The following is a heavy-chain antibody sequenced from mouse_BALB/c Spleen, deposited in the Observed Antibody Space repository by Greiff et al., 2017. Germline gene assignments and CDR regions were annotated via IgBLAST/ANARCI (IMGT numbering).Heavy chain of an antibody. J-gene: IGHJ1*01. Sequence: VQLKQSGAELVRPGALVKLSCNASGFNITDYYMHWVKQRPEQGLEWIGWIDPENGNTIYDPKFQGKASITADTSSNTAYLQLSSLTSEDTAVYYCARRGYCSYWCFDVWGEGTTVTVSS. CDR3: ARRGYCSYWCFDV. CDR2: IDPENGNT. D-gene: IGHD2-3*01. CDR1: GFNITDYY. V-gene: IGHV14-1*02.